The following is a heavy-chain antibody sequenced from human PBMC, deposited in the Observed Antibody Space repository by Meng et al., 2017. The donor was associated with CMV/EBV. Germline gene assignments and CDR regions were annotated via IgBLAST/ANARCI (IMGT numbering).Heavy chain of an antibody. J-gene: IGHJ4*02. D-gene: IGHD6-13*01. CDR2: IYGVRSP. Sequence: EVLLQVLVVGLVQPGGSLGSSLGASGFTSSITFMSWVRQAPRKALGRVSVIYGVRSPYYADSVYASSTISRDNSKNTLYLQMNCLRAEDTAVYYCALFGAAAGHDYWGQGTLVTVSS. CDR1: GFTSSITF. CDR3: ALFGAAAGHDY. V-gene: IGHV3-66*01.